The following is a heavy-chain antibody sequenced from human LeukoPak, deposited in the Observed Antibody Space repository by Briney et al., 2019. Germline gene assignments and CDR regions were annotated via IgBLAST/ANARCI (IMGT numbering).Heavy chain of an antibody. V-gene: IGHV4-59*01. CDR3: ARTTVTTYYYYGMDV. J-gene: IGHJ6*02. Sequence: SETLSLTCTVSGGSISSYYWSWIRQPPGKGLEWIGYIYYSGSTNHNPSLKSRVTISVDTSKNQFSLKLSSVTAADTAVYYCARTTVTTYYYYGMDVWGQGTTVTVSS. CDR1: GGSISSYY. D-gene: IGHD4-17*01. CDR2: IYYSGST.